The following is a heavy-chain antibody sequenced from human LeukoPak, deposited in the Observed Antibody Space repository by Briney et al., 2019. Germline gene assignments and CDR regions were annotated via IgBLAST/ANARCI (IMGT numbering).Heavy chain of an antibody. CDR1: GFTFSSYE. Sequence: GGSLRLSCAASGFTFSSYEMNWVRQAPGKGLEWVSYISSSGRTIYYADSVKGRFTISRDNSKNTVYLQMNSLRAEDTAVYYCARGETSSYDYWGQGTLVTVSS. V-gene: IGHV3-48*03. J-gene: IGHJ4*02. CDR3: ARGETSSYDY. CDR2: ISSSGRTI. D-gene: IGHD2-2*01.